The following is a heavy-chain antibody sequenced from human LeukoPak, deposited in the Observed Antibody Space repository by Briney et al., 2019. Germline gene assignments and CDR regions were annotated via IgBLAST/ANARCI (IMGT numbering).Heavy chain of an antibody. Sequence: GGSLRVSCAASGFTFSRYGMHWVRPAPGKGLEWVAVIWYDGSNKYDADSVKGRFTISRNNSKNTLYLQMNSLRAEDTAVYYCARGRNVNRRPSSSGVMDVWGQGTTVTVSS. J-gene: IGHJ6*02. CDR3: ARGRNVNRRPSSSGVMDV. D-gene: IGHD3-16*01. V-gene: IGHV3-33*01. CDR2: IWYDGSNK. CDR1: GFTFSRYG.